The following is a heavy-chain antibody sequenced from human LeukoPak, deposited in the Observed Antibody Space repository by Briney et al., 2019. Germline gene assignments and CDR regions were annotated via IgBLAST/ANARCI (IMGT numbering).Heavy chain of an antibody. V-gene: IGHV4-59*08. Sequence: SETLSLTCTVSGGSLSSHYWSWIRQTPGKGLEWIGYIYYSGSTNYNPSLKSRVTMSVDTSKNQFSLKLSSVTAADTAVYYCEKDSHLDVWGQGTTVTVSS. J-gene: IGHJ6*02. CDR1: GGSLSSHY. CDR2: IYYSGST. CDR3: EKDSHLDV. D-gene: IGHD2-15*01.